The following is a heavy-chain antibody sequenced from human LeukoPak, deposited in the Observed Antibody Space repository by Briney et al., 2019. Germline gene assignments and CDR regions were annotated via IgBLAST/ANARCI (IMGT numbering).Heavy chain of an antibody. D-gene: IGHD2-15*01. V-gene: IGHV1-69*06. CDR1: GGTFSSYA. CDR2: IIPIFGTA. CDR3: ARGRSVGYWYL. J-gene: IGHJ5*02. Sequence: GASVKVSCKASGGTFSSYAISWVRQAPGQGLEWMGGIIPIFGTANYAQKFQGRVTITADKSTSTAYMELSRLRSDDTAVYYCARGRSVGYWYLWGQGTLVTVSS.